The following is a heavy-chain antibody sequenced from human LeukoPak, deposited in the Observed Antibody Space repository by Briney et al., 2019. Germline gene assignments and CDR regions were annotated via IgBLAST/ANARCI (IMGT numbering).Heavy chain of an antibody. J-gene: IGHJ4*02. CDR2: ISGSGGST. D-gene: IGHD3-22*01. CDR1: GFTFSSYA. CDR3: AKDGDSSGYYYGYYFDY. V-gene: IGHV3-23*01. Sequence: GGSLRLSCAASGFTFSSYAMSWVRQAPGKGLEWVSAISGSGGSTYYADSVKGRFTISRDNSKNTLYLQMNSLRAEDTAVYYCAKDGDSSGYYYGYYFDYWGQVTLVTVSS.